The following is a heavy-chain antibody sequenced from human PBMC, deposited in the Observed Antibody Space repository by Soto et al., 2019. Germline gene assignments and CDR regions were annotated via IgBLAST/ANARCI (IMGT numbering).Heavy chain of an antibody. CDR1: GVSISSYY. V-gene: IGHV4-59*01. Sequence: QVQLQESGPGLVKPSETLSLTCTVSGVSISSYYWSWIRQPPGKGLGWIGYIHYSGNTNYNPALKRRVTMSVDTSKNQFSLKLSSVTAADTAVYYCARGPYYYYMDVWGKGTTVTGSS. CDR3: ARGPYYYYMDV. J-gene: IGHJ6*03. CDR2: IHYSGNT.